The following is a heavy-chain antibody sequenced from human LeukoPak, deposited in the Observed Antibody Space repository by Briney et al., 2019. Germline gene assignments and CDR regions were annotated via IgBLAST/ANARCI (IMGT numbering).Heavy chain of an antibody. CDR2: IRYDGSNK. CDR1: GFTFSSYG. V-gene: IGHV3-30*02. Sequence: PGGSLRLSCAASGFTFSSYGMHWVRQAPGKGLEWVAFIRYDGSNKYYADSVKGRFTISRDNSKNTLYLQMNSLRAEDTAVYYCAKDSHYYGSGRDNMDVWGKGTTVTISS. CDR3: AKDSHYYGSGRDNMDV. J-gene: IGHJ6*03. D-gene: IGHD3-10*01.